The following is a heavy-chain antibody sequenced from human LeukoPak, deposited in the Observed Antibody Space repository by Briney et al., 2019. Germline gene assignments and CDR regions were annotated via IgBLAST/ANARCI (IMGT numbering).Heavy chain of an antibody. J-gene: IGHJ4*02. CDR2: VDPADGEA. CDR1: GYTFTDYY. D-gene: IGHD2-2*01. Sequence: ASVKVSCQASGYTFTDYYMHWVQQAPAKGREWMGRVDPADGEAAYAEKFHGRVTITADPSRDTAYMELASLRSEDTAMYYCVTEGYCTSATCYVHWGQGTLVTVSS. CDR3: VTEGYCTSATCYVH. V-gene: IGHV1-69-2*01.